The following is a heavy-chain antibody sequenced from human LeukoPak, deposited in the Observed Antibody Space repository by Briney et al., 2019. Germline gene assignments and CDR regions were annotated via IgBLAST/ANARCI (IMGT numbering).Heavy chain of an antibody. J-gene: IGHJ2*01. CDR1: GGSFSGYY. D-gene: IGHD6-13*01. Sequence: SETLSLTCAVYGGSFSGYYWSWIRQPPGKGLEWIGEINHSGSTNYNPSLKSRVTISVDTSKNQFSLKLSSVTAADTAVYYCARQFYSSSWYFDLWGRGTLVTVPS. CDR2: INHSGST. CDR3: ARQFYSSSWYFDL. V-gene: IGHV4-34*01.